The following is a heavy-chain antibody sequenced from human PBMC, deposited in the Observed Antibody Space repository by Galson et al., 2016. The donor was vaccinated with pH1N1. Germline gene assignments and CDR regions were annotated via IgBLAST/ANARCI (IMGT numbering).Heavy chain of an antibody. J-gene: IGHJ4*02. Sequence: SLRLSCAASGFSFSSYWTSWVRQAPGKGLEWAANIKQDGTEKYYVASVKGRFTISGDNAKNSLYLQMNSLRVEDTAVYYCVRAIGAKSAYWGQGTLVTVSS. CDR3: VRAIGAKSAY. V-gene: IGHV3-7*04. D-gene: IGHD4/OR15-4a*01. CDR2: IKQDGTEK. CDR1: GFSFSSYW.